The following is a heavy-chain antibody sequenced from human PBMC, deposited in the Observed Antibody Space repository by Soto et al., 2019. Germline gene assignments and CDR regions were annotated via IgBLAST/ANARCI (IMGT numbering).Heavy chain of an antibody. V-gene: IGHV3-48*03. CDR1: GLTSSGIE. D-gene: IGHD2-21*02. J-gene: IGHJ6*02. CDR2: ISASGDTV. CDR3: AVLSVTGGVDV. Sequence: EVRLEESGGGFVQPGGALRLSGVFSGLTSSGIELNWVRQAAGKGLEWLSYISASGDTVDYIDSVRGRFTISRDNAKQSLFLRMSALRVEDTAVYYCAVLSVTGGVDVWGQGTTVTVSS.